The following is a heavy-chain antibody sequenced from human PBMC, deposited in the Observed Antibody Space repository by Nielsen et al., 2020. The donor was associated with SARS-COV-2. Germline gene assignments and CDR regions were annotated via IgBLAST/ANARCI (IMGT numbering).Heavy chain of an antibody. V-gene: IGHV3-13*01. Sequence: GESLKISCAASGFTFSSYSMNWVRQATGKGLEWVSAVGTAGDTYYLASVKGRFTISRDIASNSLYLQMNSVRAGDTAVYYCVGGNYYYGMDVWGQGTTVTVSS. CDR1: GFTFSSYS. D-gene: IGHD3-16*01. J-gene: IGHJ6*02. CDR3: VGGNYYYGMDV. CDR2: VGTAGDT.